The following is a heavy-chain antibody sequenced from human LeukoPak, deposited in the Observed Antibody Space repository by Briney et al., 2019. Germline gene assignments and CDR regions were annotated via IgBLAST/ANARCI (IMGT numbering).Heavy chain of an antibody. V-gene: IGHV4-39*01. J-gene: IGHJ4*02. D-gene: IGHD3-22*01. Sequence: SETLSLTCTVSLGSISSSSYYWGWIRQPPGEGLEWMGYIYYSGSTYYSPSLKSRVTISVDTSKNQFSLKLSSVNAADTAVYHCARANYDSSGYYFDYWGQGTLVTVSS. CDR1: LGSISSSSYY. CDR2: IYYSGST. CDR3: ARANYDSSGYYFDY.